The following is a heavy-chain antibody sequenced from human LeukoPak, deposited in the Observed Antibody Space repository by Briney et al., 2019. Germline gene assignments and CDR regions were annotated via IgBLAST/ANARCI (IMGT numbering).Heavy chain of an antibody. CDR3: AKDVGKWESLHFFDY. Sequence: GGSLRLSCLTSGFTLSTNAMSWVRQAPGKGLEWISGISGSGASTYYADSVKGRFTISRDDSRNTPYLQMNSLRGDDTAVYYCAKDVGKWESLHFFDYWGQGTLVTVSS. J-gene: IGHJ4*02. D-gene: IGHD1-26*01. CDR2: ISGSGAST. CDR1: GFTLSTNA. V-gene: IGHV3-23*01.